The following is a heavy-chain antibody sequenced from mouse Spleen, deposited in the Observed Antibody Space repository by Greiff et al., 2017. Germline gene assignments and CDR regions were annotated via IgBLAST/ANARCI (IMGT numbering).Heavy chain of an antibody. CDR3: ARQGYYGGDY. J-gene: IGHJ2*01. D-gene: IGHD1-1*01. CDR1: GFAFSSYD. V-gene: IGHV5-12-1*01. CDR2: ISSGGGST. Sequence: EVKLVESGGGLVKPGGSLKLSCAASGFAFSSYDMSWVRQTPEKRLEWVAYISSGGGSTYYPDTVKGRFTISRDNAKNTLYLQMSSLKSEDTAMYYCARQGYYGGDYWGQGTTLTVSS.